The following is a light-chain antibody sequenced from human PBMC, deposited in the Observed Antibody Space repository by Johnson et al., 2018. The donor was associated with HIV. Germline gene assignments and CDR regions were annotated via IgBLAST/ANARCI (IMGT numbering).Light chain of an antibody. CDR1: SSNIGRNY. CDR2: DNN. CDR3: GTWDSSLSAGF. Sequence: QSVLTQPPSVSAAPGREVTISCSGSSSNIGRNYVSWYQQLPGTAPKLLIFDNNKRPSGIPDRFSASKSGTSATLGITGLQTGDEADYYCGTWDSSLSAGFVGTGTKVTVL. J-gene: IGLJ1*01. V-gene: IGLV1-51*01.